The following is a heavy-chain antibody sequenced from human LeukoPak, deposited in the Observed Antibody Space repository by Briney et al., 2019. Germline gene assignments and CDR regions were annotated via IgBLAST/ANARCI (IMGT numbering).Heavy chain of an antibody. V-gene: IGHV3-23*01. J-gene: IGHJ4*02. Sequence: GGSLRLSCAASGFTFNNYAMSWGRQAPGRGLEWVSTISGSGGRTYYADSVKGRFTISRDNSKNTLYLQMNSLRAEDTAIYYCAKDFEGYSSSWYYFDYWGQGTLVTVSS. CDR2: ISGSGGRT. CDR3: AKDFEGYSSSWYYFDY. D-gene: IGHD6-13*01. CDR1: GFTFNNYA.